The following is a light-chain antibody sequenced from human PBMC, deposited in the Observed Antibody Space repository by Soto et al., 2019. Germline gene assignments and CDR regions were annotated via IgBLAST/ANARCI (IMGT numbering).Light chain of an antibody. CDR1: TGAVTRDNY. Sequence: QAVVTQEPSLNVSPGGTVTLTCGSSTGAVTRDNYPNWIQQKPGQAPRTLIYSTGNKHSWTPDRFSGSLLGGKAALRLSGVQPEDEADYYCLLYDVDARVFGGGTKLTVL. CDR3: LLYDVDARV. V-gene: IGLV7-43*01. J-gene: IGLJ2*01. CDR2: STG.